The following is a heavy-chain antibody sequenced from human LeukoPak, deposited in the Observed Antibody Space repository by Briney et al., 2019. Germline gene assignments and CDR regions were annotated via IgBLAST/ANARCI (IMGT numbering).Heavy chain of an antibody. J-gene: IGHJ6*02. CDR3: ARTQITAMAPYYGMDV. CDR1: GYTFTSYG. CDR2: ISPYNGNT. V-gene: IGHV1-18*01. Sequence: PRASVKVSCKASGYTFTSYGITWVRQAPGQGLEWMGWISPYNGNTNHAQKLQGRVTMTTDTSTNTAYMELRSLRSDDTAVYYCARTQITAMAPYYGMDVWGQGTTVTVSS. D-gene: IGHD5-18*01.